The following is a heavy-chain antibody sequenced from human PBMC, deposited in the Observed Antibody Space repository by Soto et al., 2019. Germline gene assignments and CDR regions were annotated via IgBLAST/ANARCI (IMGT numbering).Heavy chain of an antibody. Sequence: EVQLVESGGGLVQPGRSLRLSCAASGFTFDDYAMHWVRQAPGKGLEWVSGISWNSGSIGYADSVKGRFTISRDNAKNSLYLQMNSLRAEDTALYYCAKAGALGAVSRSELRYFDLYLYGGMDVGGQGPTVTVSS. V-gene: IGHV3-9*01. D-gene: IGHD3-9*01. CDR1: GFTFDDYA. CDR2: ISWNSGSI. CDR3: AKAGALGAVSRSELRYFDLYLYGGMDV. J-gene: IGHJ6*02.